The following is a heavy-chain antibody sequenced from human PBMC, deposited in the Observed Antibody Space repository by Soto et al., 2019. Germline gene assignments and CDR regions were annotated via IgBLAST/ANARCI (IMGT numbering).Heavy chain of an antibody. CDR2: INHSGST. D-gene: IGHD3-3*01. CDR3: ERHRFLEWLLDYYYGMDV. CDR1: GGSFSGYY. V-gene: IGHV4-34*01. J-gene: IGHJ6*02. Sequence: PSETLSLTCAVYGGSFSGYYWSWIRQPPGKGLEWIGEINHSGSTNYNPSLKSRVTISVDTSKNQFSLKLSSVTAADTAVYYCERHRFLEWLLDYYYGMDVWGQGTTVTVSS.